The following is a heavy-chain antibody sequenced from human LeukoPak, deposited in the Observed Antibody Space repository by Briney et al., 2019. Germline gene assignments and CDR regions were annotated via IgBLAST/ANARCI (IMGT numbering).Heavy chain of an antibody. CDR2: IWYDGSDT. D-gene: IGHD1-26*01. CDR3: ARDAAIVGATNFDY. Sequence: PGRSLRLSCAASGFTFSTYGMHWVRQAPGKGLEWVAVIWYDGSDTYYADSVKGRFTISRDNSKNTLYLQMNSLRAEDTAVYFCARDAAIVGATNFDYWGQGTLVTASS. CDR1: GFTFSTYG. J-gene: IGHJ4*02. V-gene: IGHV3-33*01.